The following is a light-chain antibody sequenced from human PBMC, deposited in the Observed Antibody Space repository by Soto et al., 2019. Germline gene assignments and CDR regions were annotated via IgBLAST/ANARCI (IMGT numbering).Light chain of an antibody. Sequence: QSVLTQPASVSGSPGQSITISCTGTSSDIGSYHLVPWYQQHPAKAPKLMIYEGSKRPSAVSNRFSGSESGNTASLTISGLQAEDEADYYCCSYAGGGTYVFGSGTKVTVL. V-gene: IGLV2-23*01. CDR2: EGS. CDR1: SSDIGSYHL. J-gene: IGLJ1*01. CDR3: CSYAGGGTYV.